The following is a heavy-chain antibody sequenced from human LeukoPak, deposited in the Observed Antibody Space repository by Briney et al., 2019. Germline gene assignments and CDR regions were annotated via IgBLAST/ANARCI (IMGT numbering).Heavy chain of an antibody. CDR3: ASRQDWFDP. CDR1: GGTFSSYA. CDR2: IIPILGIA. V-gene: IGHV1-69*04. Sequence: SVEVSCKASGGTFSSYAISWVRQAPGQGLEWMGRIIPILGIANYAQKFQGRVTITADKSTSTAYMELSSLRSEDTAVYYCASRQDWFDPWGQGTLVTVSS. J-gene: IGHJ5*02.